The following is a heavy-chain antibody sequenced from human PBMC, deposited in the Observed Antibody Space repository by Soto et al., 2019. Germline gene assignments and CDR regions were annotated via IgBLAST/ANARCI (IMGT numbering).Heavy chain of an antibody. V-gene: IGHV3-23*01. CDR2: ISGSGGST. CDR3: QSEIARDSYGMDV. J-gene: IGHJ6*02. CDR1: GFTFSSYA. Sequence: EVQLLESGGGLVQPGGSLRLSCAASGFTFSSYAMSWVRQAPGKGLEWVSAISGSGGSTYYADSVKGRFTIPRDNSKNTLYLEMNSLRAEDTAVYYCQSEIARDSYGMDVWGQGTTVTVSS.